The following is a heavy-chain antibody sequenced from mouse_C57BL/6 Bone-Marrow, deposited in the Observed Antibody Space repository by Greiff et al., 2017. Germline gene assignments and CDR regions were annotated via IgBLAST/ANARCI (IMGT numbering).Heavy chain of an antibody. Sequence: VQLMQPGAELVMPGASVKLSCKASGYPFTSYWMHWVKQRPGQGLEWIGEIDPSDSYTNYNQKFKGKSTLTVDTSSSTAYMNLSSLTSEDSAGYNCAKGCIDDWGQGTTLTVSS. CDR1: GYPFTSYW. CDR2: IDPSDSYT. CDR3: AKGCIDD. J-gene: IGHJ2*01. V-gene: IGHV1-69*01.